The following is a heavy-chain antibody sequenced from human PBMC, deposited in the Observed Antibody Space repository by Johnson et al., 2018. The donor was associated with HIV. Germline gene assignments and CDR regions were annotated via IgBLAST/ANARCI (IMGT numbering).Heavy chain of an antibody. CDR2: IYSGGST. CDR3: AIPYDFDGGVYH. Sequence: VQLVESGGGLIQPGGSLRLSCAASGFTVSSNYMSWVRQAPGKGLEWVSVIYSGGSTYYADSVKGRFTISRDNSKKTLYLQMGSLRAEDRGVYYCAIPYDFDGGVYHWGQGTMVTVSS. V-gene: IGHV3-66*03. D-gene: IGHD5/OR15-5a*01. CDR1: GFTVSSNY. J-gene: IGHJ3*01.